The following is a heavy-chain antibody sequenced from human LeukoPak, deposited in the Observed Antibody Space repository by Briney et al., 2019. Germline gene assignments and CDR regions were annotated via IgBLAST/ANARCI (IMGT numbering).Heavy chain of an antibody. CDR1: GFTFSSYG. Sequence: GGSLRLSCAASGFTFSSYGMHWVRQAPGKGLEWVAVIWFDGSNKYYADSVKGRFTISRDNSKNSLYLQMNSLRDEDTAVYYCAKDSVLDYWGQGTLVTVSS. CDR3: AKDSVLDY. V-gene: IGHV3-33*06. CDR2: IWFDGSNK. J-gene: IGHJ4*02. D-gene: IGHD2-8*02.